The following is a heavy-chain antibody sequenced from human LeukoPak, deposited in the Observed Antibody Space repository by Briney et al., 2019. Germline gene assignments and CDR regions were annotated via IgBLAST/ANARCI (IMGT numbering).Heavy chain of an antibody. D-gene: IGHD3-22*01. J-gene: IGHJ4*02. CDR1: GFTFGSYW. CDR2: INHDGSVK. CDR3: ATSRDSSGVD. Sequence: PGGSLKLSCAASGFTFGSYWMSWVRQAPGKGLEWVANINHDGSVKYYLDSVKGRFTISRDNAKNSLYLQMNSLRAEDTAVYYCATSRDSSGVDWGQGNLVTVSS. V-gene: IGHV3-7*01.